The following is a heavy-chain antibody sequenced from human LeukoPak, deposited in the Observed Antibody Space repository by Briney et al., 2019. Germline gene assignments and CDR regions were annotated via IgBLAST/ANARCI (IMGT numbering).Heavy chain of an antibody. J-gene: IGHJ4*02. D-gene: IGHD3-10*01. CDR1: GYGISSDYY. Sequence: SETLSLTCVVSGYGISSDYYWGWIRQPPGKGLEWMASIYHSGSTYYNPSLKNRVTISVDTSKSQLSLELISVTAADTAVYYCARIITMIRGERSGYFASWGQGTLVTVSS. CDR3: ARIITMIRGERSGYFAS. V-gene: IGHV4-38-2*01. CDR2: IYHSGST.